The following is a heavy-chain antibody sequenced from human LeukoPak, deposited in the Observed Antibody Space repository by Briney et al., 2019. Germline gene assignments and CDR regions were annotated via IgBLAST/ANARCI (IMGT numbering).Heavy chain of an antibody. CDR2: ISSSSSYT. J-gene: IGHJ6*02. Sequence: GGSLRLSCAASGFTFSDYYMSWIRQAPGKGLEWVSYISSSSSYTNYADSVKGRFTISRDNAKNSLYLQMNSLRAEDTAVYYCTRHGLDYGDHAFYYYYGMDVWGQGTTVTVSS. D-gene: IGHD4-17*01. V-gene: IGHV3-11*03. CDR3: TRHGLDYGDHAFYYYYGMDV. CDR1: GFTFSDYY.